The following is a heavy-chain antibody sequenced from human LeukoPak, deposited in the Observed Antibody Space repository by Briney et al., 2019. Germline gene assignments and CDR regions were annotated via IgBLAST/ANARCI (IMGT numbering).Heavy chain of an antibody. V-gene: IGHV4-61*02. CDR2: IYTSGST. J-gene: IGHJ4*02. D-gene: IGHD3-3*01. Sequence: SQTLSLPCTVSGGSISSGSYYWSWIRQPAGKGLEWIGRIYTSGSTNYNPSLESRVTISVDTSKNQFSLKLSSVTAADTAVYYCARFRFLEWFLFDYWGQGTLVTVSS. CDR3: ARFRFLEWFLFDY. CDR1: GGSISSGSYY.